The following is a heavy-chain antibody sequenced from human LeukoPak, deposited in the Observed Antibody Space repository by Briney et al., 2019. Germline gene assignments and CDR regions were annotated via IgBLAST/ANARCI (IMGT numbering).Heavy chain of an antibody. Sequence: GESLKISCKGSGYIFTSYWIGWVRQMPGKGLEWMGIIYPGDSDTRYSPSFQGQVTISADKSISTAYLQWSSLKASDTAMYYCARQGITMIVPFDYWGQGTLVTVSS. J-gene: IGHJ4*02. V-gene: IGHV5-51*01. CDR3: ARQGITMIVPFDY. CDR1: GYIFTSYW. CDR2: IYPGDSDT. D-gene: IGHD3-22*01.